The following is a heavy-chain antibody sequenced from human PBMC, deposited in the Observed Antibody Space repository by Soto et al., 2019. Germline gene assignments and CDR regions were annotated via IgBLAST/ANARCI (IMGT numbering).Heavy chain of an antibody. CDR3: AAQRGGGGY. D-gene: IGHD6-25*01. CDR2: IYSGGYT. CDR1: GFTVSNNY. J-gene: IGHJ4*02. Sequence: EVQLVESGGGLIQPGGSLRLSCAVSGFTVSNNYMSWVRQAPGKGLEGVSVIYSGGYTAYGDSVKGRFTISRDNSKNNLYLQRKCLGAGDAAVYSWAAQRGGGGYWGQGTLVTVSS. V-gene: IGHV3-53*01.